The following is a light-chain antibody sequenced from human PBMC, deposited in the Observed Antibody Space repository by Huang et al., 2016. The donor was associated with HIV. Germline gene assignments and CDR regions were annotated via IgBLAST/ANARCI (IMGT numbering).Light chain of an antibody. CDR2: EAS. V-gene: IGKV1-5*03. J-gene: IGKJ1*01. CDR3: QHYKSFPWT. Sequence: DIQMTQSSATLSASVGDRVIITCRASQSIGTWLAWYQQKPGKAPNLLIDEASTVEGGGPSRIGGGGSGTESTLTSNSLQADDFTTYYCQHYKSFPWTFGQGTKVEV. CDR1: QSIGTW.